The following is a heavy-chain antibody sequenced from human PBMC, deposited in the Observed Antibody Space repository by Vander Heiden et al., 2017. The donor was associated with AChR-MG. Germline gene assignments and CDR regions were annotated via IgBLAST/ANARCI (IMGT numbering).Heavy chain of an antibody. J-gene: IGHJ3*01. CDR3: AKDPNGDYVGAFDF. V-gene: IGHV3-23*01. CDR2: ITGGGDGT. D-gene: IGHD2-8*01. CDR1: GFPFNTYA. Sequence: EVQLLAFGGGLAQPGGSLSLSCAASGFPFNTYAMTLVRQAPGKGLEWVAAITGGGDGTKYADSVKGRFTISRDNSRTTLYLQMNYLRAEDTAVYYCAKDPNGDYVGAFDFWGQGTVVTVSS.